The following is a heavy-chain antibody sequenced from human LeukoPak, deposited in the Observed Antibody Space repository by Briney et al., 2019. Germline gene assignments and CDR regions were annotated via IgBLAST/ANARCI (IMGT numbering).Heavy chain of an antibody. CDR2: INTNTGNP. CDR3: ARQIREYDSSGYYGY. D-gene: IGHD3-22*01. Sequence: ASVKVSCKASGYSFISYAMNWVRQAPGQGLEWMGRINTNTGNPTYAQGFTGRFVFSLDTSVSTAYLQISSLKAEDTAVYYCARQIREYDSSGYYGYWGQGTLVTVSS. CDR1: GYSFISYA. J-gene: IGHJ4*02. V-gene: IGHV7-4-1*02.